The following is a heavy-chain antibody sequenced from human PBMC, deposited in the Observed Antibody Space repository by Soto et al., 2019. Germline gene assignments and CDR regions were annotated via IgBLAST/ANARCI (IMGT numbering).Heavy chain of an antibody. CDR1: GLTFSNAW. CDR3: TTDSYITIVTVRFDY. J-gene: IGHJ4*01. V-gene: IGHV3-15*07. Sequence: GGTLRLSCATSGLTFSNAWINWVRQAPEKGLEWVGRIKRKNDGGSTDFVAIVIGSFAISRVYLNNMVFLLMYSLKTEDTSVFYCTTDSYITIVTVRFDYWGHGTLVTVSS. D-gene: IGHD2-2*02. CDR2: IKRKNDGGST.